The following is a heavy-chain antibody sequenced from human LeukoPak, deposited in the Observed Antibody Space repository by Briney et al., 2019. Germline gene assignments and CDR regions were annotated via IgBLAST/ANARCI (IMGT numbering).Heavy chain of an antibody. CDR3: ARDKIRIAVAGSHDAFDI. V-gene: IGHV1-3*01. Sequence: ASVKVSCKASGYTFSSYVMHWVRQAPGQRLEWMGWINAGTGSTNYAQKFQGRVTITRDTSASTAYMELRSLRSDDTAVYYCARDKIRIAVAGSHDAFDIWGQGTMVTVSS. D-gene: IGHD6-19*01. CDR2: INAGTGST. J-gene: IGHJ3*02. CDR1: GYTFSSYV.